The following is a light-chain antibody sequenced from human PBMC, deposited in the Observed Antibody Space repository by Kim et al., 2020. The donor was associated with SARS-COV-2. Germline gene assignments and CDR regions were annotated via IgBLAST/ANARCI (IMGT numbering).Light chain of an antibody. CDR3: CSHAGTFYV. CDR1: SSDVGDFKY. V-gene: IGLV2-11*03. J-gene: IGLJ1*01. CDR2: DVD. Sequence: PGQSVTISCTATSSDVGDFKYVSWYQQHPGKVPKLIIYDVDKRPSGVPDRFSCSKSGNTASLSISGLQAADEADYFCCSHAGTFYVFGAGTKITVL.